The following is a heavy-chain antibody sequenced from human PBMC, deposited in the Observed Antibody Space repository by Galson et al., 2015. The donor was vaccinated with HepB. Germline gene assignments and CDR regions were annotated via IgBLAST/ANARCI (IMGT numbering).Heavy chain of an antibody. CDR3: ARRPRWELTYYYYYGMDV. J-gene: IGHJ6*02. Sequence: SLRLSCAASGFTFSSYSMNWVRQAPGKGLEWVPYISSSSSTIYYADSVKGRFTISRDNAKNSLYLQMNSLRAEDTAVYYCARRPRWELTYYYYYGMDVWGQGTTVTVSS. CDR1: GFTFSSYS. V-gene: IGHV3-48*04. CDR2: ISSSSSTI. D-gene: IGHD1-26*01.